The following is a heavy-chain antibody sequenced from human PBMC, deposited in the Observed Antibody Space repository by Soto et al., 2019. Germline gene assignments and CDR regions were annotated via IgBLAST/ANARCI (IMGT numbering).Heavy chain of an antibody. J-gene: IGHJ4*02. CDR1: GGSVSNSNYY. V-gene: IGHV4-39*01. D-gene: IGHD2-8*01. Sequence: SETRSLTCTVSGGSVSNSNYYWGWIRQSPGKGLEWIGSVYYRGRSYSKSSVKSRVTISVDTSKNQFSLNLNSVTASDTAVYYCVSQRTSVLTQAYFDYWGPGALVTVSS. CDR2: VYYRGRS. CDR3: VSQRTSVLTQAYFDY.